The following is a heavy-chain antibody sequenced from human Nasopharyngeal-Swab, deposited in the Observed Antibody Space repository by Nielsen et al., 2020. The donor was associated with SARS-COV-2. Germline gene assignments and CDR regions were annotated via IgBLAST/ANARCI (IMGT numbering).Heavy chain of an antibody. Sequence: VRQAPGKGLEWVSAISGSGGSTYYADSVKGRFTISRDNSKNTLYLQMNSLRAEDTAVYYCADSVDFWREFDYWGQGTLVTVSS. CDR3: ADSVDFWREFDY. J-gene: IGHJ4*02. V-gene: IGHV3-23*01. D-gene: IGHD3-3*01. CDR2: ISGSGGST.